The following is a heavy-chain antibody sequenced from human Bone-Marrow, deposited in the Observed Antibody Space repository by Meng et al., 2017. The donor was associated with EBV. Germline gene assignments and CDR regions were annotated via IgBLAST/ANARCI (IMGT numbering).Heavy chain of an antibody. V-gene: IGHV4-4*02. Sequence: QVPLQEVGPGLLKPSGTLSLTCAVSGASIDSSDWWTWVRQAPGKGLEWIGEIHHSGTTNCNPSLESRVTISIDKSDNQFSLKLTSVTAADTAVYYCARGLGGHYPTMEYWGQGTLVTVSS. CDR3: ARGLGGHYPTMEY. J-gene: IGHJ4*02. CDR1: GASIDSSDW. CDR2: IHHSGTT. D-gene: IGHD3-22*01.